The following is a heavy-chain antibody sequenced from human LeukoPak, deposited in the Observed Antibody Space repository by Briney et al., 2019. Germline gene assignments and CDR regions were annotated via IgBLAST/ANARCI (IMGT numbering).Heavy chain of an antibody. Sequence: ASVKVSRKASGYTFVTYGISWVRPAPGQGLAWMGWINPHTGDTKNAQKFHDRVTMTADPFTDTAYMELRSLRSDDTAVYYCARDDFDFDSWGQGTLVTVP. CDR2: INPHTGDT. V-gene: IGHV1-18*01. J-gene: IGHJ4*02. D-gene: IGHD3/OR15-3a*01. CDR3: ARDDFDFDS. CDR1: GYTFVTYG.